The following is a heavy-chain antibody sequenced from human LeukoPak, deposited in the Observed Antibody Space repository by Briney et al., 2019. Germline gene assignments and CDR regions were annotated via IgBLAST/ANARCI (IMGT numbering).Heavy chain of an antibody. Sequence: GASVKVSCKASGYTFTGYYMHWVRQAPGQGLEWMGWINPNSGGTNYAQKFQGRVTMTRDTSISTAYTELSRLRSDDTAVYYCARSLGHDSSGYYLNDAFDIWGQGTMVTVSS. D-gene: IGHD3-22*01. CDR3: ARSLGHDSSGYYLNDAFDI. J-gene: IGHJ3*02. CDR1: GYTFTGYY. CDR2: INPNSGGT. V-gene: IGHV1-2*02.